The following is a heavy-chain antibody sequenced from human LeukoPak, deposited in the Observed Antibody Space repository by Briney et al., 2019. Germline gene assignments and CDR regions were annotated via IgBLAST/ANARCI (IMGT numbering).Heavy chain of an antibody. CDR1: GFTFSSYW. CDR2: ISSNGGST. J-gene: IGHJ4*02. V-gene: IGHV3-64*02. Sequence: GGSLRLSCAASGFTFSSYWMHWVRQAPGKGLEYVSAISSNGGSTYYADSVKDRFTISRDNSKNTLFLQMGSLRAEDMAVYYCARSPLQVVTLYYFDYWGQGTLVSVSS. CDR3: ARSPLQVVTLYYFDY. D-gene: IGHD3-22*01.